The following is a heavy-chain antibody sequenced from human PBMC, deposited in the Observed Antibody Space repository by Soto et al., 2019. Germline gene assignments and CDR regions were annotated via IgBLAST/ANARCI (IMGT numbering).Heavy chain of an antibody. V-gene: IGHV4-4*07. CDR2: IYTSGST. CDR1: GGSISSYY. J-gene: IGHJ5*02. CDR3: ARVGIYDSTRVNWFDP. Sequence: QVQLQESGPGLVKPSETLSLTCTVSGGSISSYYWSWIRQPAGKGLEWIGRIYTSGSTNYNPSLKSRVTMSVDTSNNQFSLKLSSVTAADTAVYYCARVGIYDSTRVNWFDPWGQGTLVTVSS. D-gene: IGHD5-12*01.